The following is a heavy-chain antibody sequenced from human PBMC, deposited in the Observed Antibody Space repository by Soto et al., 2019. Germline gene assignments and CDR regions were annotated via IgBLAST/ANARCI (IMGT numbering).Heavy chain of an antibody. V-gene: IGHV3-23*01. Sequence: EVQLLESGGGLVQPGESLRLSCAASGFNFSTYGMTWVRQAPGRGLEWVSAIYPSGGEIYYAADVMGRFIISRDDSRCLVSLQMDSLRGEDTATYYCVKGGWGDNWGPGTLVTVSS. CDR3: VKGGWGDN. CDR1: GFNFSTYG. D-gene: IGHD6-19*01. J-gene: IGHJ4*02. CDR2: IYPSGGEI.